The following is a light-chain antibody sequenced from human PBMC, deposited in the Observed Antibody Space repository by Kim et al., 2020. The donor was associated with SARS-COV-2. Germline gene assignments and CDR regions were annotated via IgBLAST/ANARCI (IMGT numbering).Light chain of an antibody. J-gene: IGKJ4*01. CDR2: AAS. CDR3: QQSYSTPRS. Sequence: DIQMTQSPSSLSASVGDRVTITCRASQSITTYLNWYQHTPGKAPKLLIYAASSLQSGVPSRFSGSGSGTDFTLTISSLQPEDFATYYCQQSYSTPRSFGGGTKVDIK. CDR1: QSITTY. V-gene: IGKV1-39*01.